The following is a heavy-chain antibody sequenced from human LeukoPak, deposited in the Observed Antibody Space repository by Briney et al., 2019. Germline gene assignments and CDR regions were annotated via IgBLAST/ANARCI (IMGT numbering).Heavy chain of an antibody. V-gene: IGHV4-34*01. D-gene: IGHD3-22*01. J-gene: IGHJ6*03. CDR2: INHSGST. Sequence: PSETLSLTCAVYGGSFSGYYWSWIRQPPGKGLEWIGEINHSGSTNYNPSLKSRVTISVDTSKNQFSLKLSSVTAADTAVYYCARWGDYYDSSGYTIRKRYMGVWGKGTTVTVSS. CDR1: GGSFSGYY. CDR3: ARWGDYYDSSGYTIRKRYMGV.